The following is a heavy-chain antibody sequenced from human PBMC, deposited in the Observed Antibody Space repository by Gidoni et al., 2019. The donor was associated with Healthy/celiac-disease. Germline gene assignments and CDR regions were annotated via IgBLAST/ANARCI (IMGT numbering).Heavy chain of an antibody. Sequence: EVQLVESGGGLVKPGGSLRLSCAASGFTFSNAWMRWVRQAPGKGLEGVGRIKSKTDGGTTDYAAPVKGRFTISRDDSKNTLYLQMNSLKTEDTAVYYCTTDPERSSHSYGGRPPDYANSRGDYWGQGTLVTVSS. CDR2: IKSKTDGGTT. CDR1: GFTFSNAW. J-gene: IGHJ4*02. CDR3: TTDPERSSHSYGGRPPDYANSRGDY. V-gene: IGHV3-15*01. D-gene: IGHD5-18*01.